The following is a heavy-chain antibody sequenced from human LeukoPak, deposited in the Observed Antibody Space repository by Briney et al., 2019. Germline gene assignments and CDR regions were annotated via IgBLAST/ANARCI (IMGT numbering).Heavy chain of an antibody. V-gene: IGHV3-23*01. CDR3: AKDSAVVPAAPYGMDV. Sequence: GGSLRLSCAASAFTFSSYAMNWVRQAPGKGLEWVSTISGSGGGTYYADSVKGRFTISGDNPKNTLYLQMNSLRAEDTAVYYCAKDSAVVPAAPYGMDVWGQGTTVTVSS. CDR1: AFTFSSYA. CDR2: ISGSGGGT. J-gene: IGHJ6*02. D-gene: IGHD2-2*01.